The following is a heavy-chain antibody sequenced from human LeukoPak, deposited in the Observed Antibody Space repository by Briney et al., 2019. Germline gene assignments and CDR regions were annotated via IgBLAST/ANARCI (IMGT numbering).Heavy chain of an antibody. V-gene: IGHV4-38-2*02. J-gene: IGHJ4*02. CDR1: GYSISSGYY. Sequence: SETLSLTCTVSGYSISSGYYWGWIRQPPGKGLEWIGSIYHSGSTYYNPSLKSRVTISVDTSKNQFSLKLSSVTAADTAVYYCARGSIAAVDWGQGTLVTVSS. CDR3: ARGSIAAVD. D-gene: IGHD6-6*01. CDR2: IYHSGST.